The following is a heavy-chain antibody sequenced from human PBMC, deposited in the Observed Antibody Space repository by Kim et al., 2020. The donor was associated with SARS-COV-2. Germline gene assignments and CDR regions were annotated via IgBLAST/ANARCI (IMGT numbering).Heavy chain of an antibody. V-gene: IGHV1-69*06. Sequence: SVKVSCKASGGTFSSYAISWVRQAPGQGLEWMGGILPIFGTANYAQKFQGRVTITADKSTSTAYMELSSLSSEDTAVYYCARGGYCGGDCYSSGNNWFDPWGQGTRVTVSS. CDR1: GGTFSSYA. CDR3: ARGGYCGGDCYSSGNNWFDP. D-gene: IGHD2-21*02. J-gene: IGHJ5*02. CDR2: ILPIFGTA.